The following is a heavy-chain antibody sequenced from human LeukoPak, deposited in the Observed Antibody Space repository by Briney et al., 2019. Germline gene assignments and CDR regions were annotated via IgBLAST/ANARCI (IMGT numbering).Heavy chain of an antibody. CDR1: GFTFSNAW. D-gene: IGHD4-23*01. J-gene: IGHJ4*02. CDR2: IKSKTDGGTT. Sequence: PGGSLRLSCAASGFTFSNAWMSWVRQAPGKGLEWVGRIKSKTDGGTTDYAAPVKGRFTISRDDSKNTLYLQMNSLKTGDTAVYYCTTGDGGNSRLDPYYFDYWGQGTLVTVSS. CDR3: TTGDGGNSRLDPYYFDY. V-gene: IGHV3-15*01.